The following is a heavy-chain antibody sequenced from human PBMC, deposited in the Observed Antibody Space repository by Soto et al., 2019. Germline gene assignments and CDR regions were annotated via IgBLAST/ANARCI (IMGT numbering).Heavy chain of an antibody. CDR1: GFKFSSYA. D-gene: IGHD3-16*02. Sequence: EVQLLESGGDLAQPGGSLRLSCAASGFKFSSYAISWVRQAQGKGLEWVSTISGSVETYYADSVKGRFTISRDNSKNTLYLQMNSLRAEDTAVYYCAKLNGYNYYYGMDVWGQGTTVTVSS. V-gene: IGHV3-23*01. CDR2: ISGSVET. J-gene: IGHJ6*02. CDR3: AKLNGYNYYYGMDV.